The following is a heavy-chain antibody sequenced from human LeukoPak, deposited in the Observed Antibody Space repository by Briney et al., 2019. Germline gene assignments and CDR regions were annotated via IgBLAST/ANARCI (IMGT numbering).Heavy chain of an antibody. CDR1: GLTFSSYG. CDR2: IRYDGSNK. CDR3: AKVHGSGWLGDAFDI. Sequence: GGSLRLSRAASGLTFSSYGMHWVRQAPGKGLEWVAFIRYDGSNKYYADSVKGRFTISRDNSKNTLYLQMNSLRAEDTAVYYCAKVHGSGWLGDAFDIWGQGTMVTVSS. J-gene: IGHJ3*02. D-gene: IGHD6-19*01. V-gene: IGHV3-30*02.